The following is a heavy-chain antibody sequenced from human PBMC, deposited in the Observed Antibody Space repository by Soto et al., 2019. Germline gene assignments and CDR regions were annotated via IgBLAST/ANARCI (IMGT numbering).Heavy chain of an antibody. V-gene: IGHV4-4*02. D-gene: IGHD6-6*01. CDR2: IYHSGST. J-gene: IGHJ5*02. Sequence: SETLSLTCAVSGGSISSSNWWSWVRQPPGKGLEWIGEIYHSGSTNYNPSLKSRVTISVDKSKNQFSLKLSSVTAADTAVYYCARSERQRSSSYRTGWFDTWGQGTLVTVSS. CDR3: ARSERQRSSSYRTGWFDT. CDR1: GGSISSSNW.